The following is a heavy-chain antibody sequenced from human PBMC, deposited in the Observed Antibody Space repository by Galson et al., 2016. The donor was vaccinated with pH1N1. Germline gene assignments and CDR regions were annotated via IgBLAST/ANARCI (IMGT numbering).Heavy chain of an antibody. Sequence: SVKVSCKASGVTFNIYAVNWVRQAPGQGPEWMGGINSLFRTGEYAQNSQGRVTISADESTRTSYLELSNLRTEDTAVYYCAKRANCGGDCFAFDFWGQGSLVAVSS. V-gene: IGHV1-69*13. CDR1: GVTFNIYA. J-gene: IGHJ4*02. CDR2: INSLFRTG. CDR3: AKRANCGGDCFAFDF. D-gene: IGHD2-21*02.